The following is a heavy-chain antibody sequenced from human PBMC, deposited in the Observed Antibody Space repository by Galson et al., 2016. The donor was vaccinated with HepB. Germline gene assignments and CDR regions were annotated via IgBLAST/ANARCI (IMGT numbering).Heavy chain of an antibody. CDR2: ISGSGGST. J-gene: IGHJ6*02. CDR3: ARDTKGRVEVVVAANYYYYYGRDV. Sequence: SLRLSCAASGFTFSSYAMSWVRQAPGKGLEWVSGISGSGGSTYYADSVKGRFTISRDNSKNTLYLQMNSLRAEDTAVYYCARDTKGRVEVVVAANYYYYYGRDVWGQGTTVTVSS. CDR1: GFTFSSYA. V-gene: IGHV3-23*01. D-gene: IGHD2-15*01.